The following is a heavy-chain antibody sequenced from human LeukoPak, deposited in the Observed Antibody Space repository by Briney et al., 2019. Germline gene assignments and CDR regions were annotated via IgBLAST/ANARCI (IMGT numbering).Heavy chain of an antibody. CDR1: GGSIRGYY. J-gene: IGHJ5*01. CDR3: ARGLSGSYDFSWFDS. V-gene: IGHV4-4*07. D-gene: IGHD6-25*01. Sequence: PSETLSLTCTVSGGSIRGYYWAWIRQPAGKGPEWMGRVDSSGTTRYDPSLKSRVTMSVDTSKNQLSLKLTSVTAADTAVYYCARGLSGSYDFSWFDSWGQGTLVTVSS. CDR2: VDSSGTT.